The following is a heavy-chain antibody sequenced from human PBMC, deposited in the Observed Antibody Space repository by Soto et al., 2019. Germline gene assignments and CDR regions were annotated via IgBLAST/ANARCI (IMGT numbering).Heavy chain of an antibody. CDR3: AKGLLAIVGTTLPRDAFNI. J-gene: IGHJ3*02. V-gene: IGHV3-30*18. Sequence: GGSLRLSCAASGFSFTTYVMHWFRQAPGKGLEWVAVISHDGSYKYYGDAVKGRFTIPRDTSKNAVYLEMNSLRPEDTAVYYCAKGLLAIVGTTLPRDAFNIWGQGTMVTVSS. CDR1: GFSFTTYV. CDR2: ISHDGSYK. D-gene: IGHD1-26*01.